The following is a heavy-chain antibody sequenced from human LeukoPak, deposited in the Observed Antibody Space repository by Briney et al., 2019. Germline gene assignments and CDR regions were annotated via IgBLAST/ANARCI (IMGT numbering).Heavy chain of an antibody. Sequence: SETLSLTCTVSGGSINSYYWSWIRQPAGKGLEWIGRIYSSGTTNYNPSLKSRVTMSVDTSKNQLSLKLSSVTAADTAVYYCARDGYHYDSSGYYSLDYWGQGTLVTVSS. CDR3: ARDGYHYDSSGYYSLDY. J-gene: IGHJ4*02. D-gene: IGHD3-22*01. CDR2: IYSSGTT. V-gene: IGHV4-4*07. CDR1: GGSINSYY.